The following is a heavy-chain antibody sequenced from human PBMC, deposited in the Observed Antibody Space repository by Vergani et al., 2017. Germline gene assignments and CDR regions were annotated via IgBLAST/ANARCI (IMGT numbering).Heavy chain of an antibody. CDR1: GVPFSNAG. CDR2: IIPLYGST. J-gene: IGHJ4*02. V-gene: IGHV1-69*15. CDR3: AREETASGDYYFEN. D-gene: IGHD3-3*01. Sequence: QVQLVQSGAELKKPGSSVKLSCKASGVPFSNAGYSWIRQAPGQGLEWMGRIIPLYGSTDYTHTFQGRLTISADELSNTVDMELWSLTSEDTAVYFCAREETASGDYYFENWGQGTPVTVS.